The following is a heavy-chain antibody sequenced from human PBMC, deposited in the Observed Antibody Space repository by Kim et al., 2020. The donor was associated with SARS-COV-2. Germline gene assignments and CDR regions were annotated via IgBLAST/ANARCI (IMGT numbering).Heavy chain of an antibody. D-gene: IGHD2-2*01. V-gene: IGHV5-10-1*01. J-gene: IGHJ5*02. CDR1: GYSFTSYW. CDR3: ARSPLGANTDFIVVVPAGLHVDP. CDR2: IDPSDSYT. Sequence: GESLKISCKCSGYSFTSYWISLVRQMPGKGLEWMGRIDPSDSYTNYSPSFQGHVTISADKSISTAYLQWSSLKASDTAMYYCARSPLGANTDFIVVVPAGLHVDPWGQGTLVTVSS.